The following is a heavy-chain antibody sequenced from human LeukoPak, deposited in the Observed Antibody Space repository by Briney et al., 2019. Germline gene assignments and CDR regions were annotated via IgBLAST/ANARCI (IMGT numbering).Heavy chain of an antibody. V-gene: IGHV3-23*01. CDR1: GFTFSSYA. CDR2: ISGSGGST. Sequence: GGSLRLSCAVSGFTFSSYAMSWVRQAPGKGLEWVSAISGSGGSTYYADSVKGRFTISRDNSKNTLYLQMNSLRAEDTAVYYCAKLPRITIFGAIDYWGQGTLVTVSS. CDR3: AKLPRITIFGAIDY. J-gene: IGHJ4*02. D-gene: IGHD3-3*01.